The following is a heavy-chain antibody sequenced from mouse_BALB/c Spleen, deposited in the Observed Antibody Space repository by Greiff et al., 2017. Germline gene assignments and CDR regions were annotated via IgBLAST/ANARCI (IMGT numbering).Heavy chain of an antibody. V-gene: IGHV1-14*01. Sequence: VQLQQSGAELARPGASVKLSCKASGYTFTSYVMHWVKQKPGQGLEWIGYINPYNDGTKYNEKFKGKATLTSDKSSSTAYMELSSLTSEDSAVYYCARGHYRYPFDYWGQGTTLTVSS. D-gene: IGHD2-14*01. CDR3: ARGHYRYPFDY. CDR1: GYTFTSYV. CDR2: INPYNDGT. J-gene: IGHJ2*01.